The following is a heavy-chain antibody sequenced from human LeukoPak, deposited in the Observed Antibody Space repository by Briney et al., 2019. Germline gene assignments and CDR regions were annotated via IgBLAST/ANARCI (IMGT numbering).Heavy chain of an antibody. J-gene: IGHJ4*02. CDR1: VYTFTSNY. V-gene: IGHV1-46*01. Sequence: ASVKVSCKASVYTFTSNYIHWVRQAPGQGLEWMGMIYPRDGSTSYAQKFQGRVTVTRGTSTSTVHMELSGLRSEDTAVYYCARDQEGFDYWGQGTLVTVSS. CDR3: ARDQEGFDY. CDR2: IYPRDGST.